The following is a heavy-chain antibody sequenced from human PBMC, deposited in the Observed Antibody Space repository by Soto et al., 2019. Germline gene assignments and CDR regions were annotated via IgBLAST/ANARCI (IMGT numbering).Heavy chain of an antibody. Sequence: QVQLVQSGAEVKKPGSSVKVSCKASGGTFSSYGISWVLQAPGQGLEWMGGIIPIFGTANYAQKFQGRVTITADESTSTAYMELSRLRAEDTAEYSCARAVEQSYYYYGMDVWGQGTTVTVSS. J-gene: IGHJ6*02. V-gene: IGHV1-69*12. CDR3: ARAVEQSYYYYGMDV. CDR2: IIPIFGTA. CDR1: GGTFSSYG.